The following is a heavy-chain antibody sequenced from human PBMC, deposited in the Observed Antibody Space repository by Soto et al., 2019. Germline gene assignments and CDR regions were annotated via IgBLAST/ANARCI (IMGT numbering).Heavy chain of an antibody. CDR2: INHSGST. D-gene: IGHD2-15*01. CDR1: GGSFSGYY. Sequence: PSETLSLTCAVYGGSFSGYYWIWIRQPPGKGLEWIREINHSGSTNYNPSLKSRVTISVDTSKNQFSLKLTSVTAADTAVYYCARGSGGSRPGFTTRQIDPWGQGTLVTVPQ. J-gene: IGHJ5*02. CDR3: ARGSGGSRPGFTTRQIDP. V-gene: IGHV4-34*01.